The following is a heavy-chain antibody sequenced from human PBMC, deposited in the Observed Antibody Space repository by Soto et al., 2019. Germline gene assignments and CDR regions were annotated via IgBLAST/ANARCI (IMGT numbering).Heavy chain of an antibody. J-gene: IGHJ6*02. Sequence: QVQLVQSGAEVKKPGASLKVSCKASGYSFTGYYMHWVRQAPGQGVEWMGRINPNSGGTSYAQKLQGRVTMTRDTSITTAYMELRGLRSDDTAVYYCARVAQPSYNWKSGGMDVWGQGTTVTVSS. CDR3: ARVAQPSYNWKSGGMDV. D-gene: IGHD1-20*01. CDR2: INPNSGGT. V-gene: IGHV1-2*06. CDR1: GYSFTGYY.